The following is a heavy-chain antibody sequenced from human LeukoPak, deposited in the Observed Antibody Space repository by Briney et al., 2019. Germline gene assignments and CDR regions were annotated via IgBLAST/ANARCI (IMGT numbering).Heavy chain of an antibody. CDR2: ISYDGSNK. CDR1: GFTFSSYA. V-gene: IGHV3-30*04. J-gene: IGHJ4*02. D-gene: IGHD6-13*01. CDR3: AKDLWGGSSWQLFDY. Sequence: GGSLRLSCAASGFTFSSYAMHWVRQAPGKGLEWVAVISYDGSNKYYADSVKGRFTISRDNSKNTLYLQMNSLRAEDTAVYYCAKDLWGGSSWQLFDYWGQGTLVTVSS.